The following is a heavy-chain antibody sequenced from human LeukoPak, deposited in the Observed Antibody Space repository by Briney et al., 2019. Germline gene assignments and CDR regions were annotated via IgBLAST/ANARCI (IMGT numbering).Heavy chain of an antibody. D-gene: IGHD6-6*01. J-gene: IGHJ4*02. Sequence: ASVKVSCKASGYTFTGYYMHWVRQAPGQGLEWMGRINPNSGGTNYAQKFQGRVTMTRDTSISTAYMELSRLRSDDTAVYYYARSSSSGVWVDYWGQGTLVTVSS. CDR2: INPNSGGT. CDR1: GYTFTGYY. CDR3: ARSSSSGVWVDY. V-gene: IGHV1-2*06.